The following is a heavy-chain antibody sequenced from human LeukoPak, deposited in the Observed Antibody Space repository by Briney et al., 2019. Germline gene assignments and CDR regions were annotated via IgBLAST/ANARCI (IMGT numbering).Heavy chain of an antibody. Sequence: SETLSLTCVVNGGSFSGYYWSWIRQPPGKGLEWIGEIDESGTTNYNPSLKSRVAISIDTSKKQFSLTLTSMTAADTAVYYCARVPHYYFGYGYFDTWGQGTRVTVSS. CDR1: GGSFSGYY. D-gene: IGHD3/OR15-3a*01. J-gene: IGHJ4*02. V-gene: IGHV4-34*01. CDR2: IDESGTT. CDR3: ARVPHYYFGYGYFDT.